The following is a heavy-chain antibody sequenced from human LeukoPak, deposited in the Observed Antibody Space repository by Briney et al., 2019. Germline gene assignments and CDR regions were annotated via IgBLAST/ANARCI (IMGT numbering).Heavy chain of an antibody. Sequence: GESLKISCKASGYSFTSYFIGWVRQMPGKGLEWMGIIYTGDSDTRYSPSFQGQVTISVDKSISTAYLQWRSLKASDTAIYYCARPIAGAGTDLGYWGQGTLVTVSS. J-gene: IGHJ4*02. CDR3: ARPIAGAGTDLGY. D-gene: IGHD6-13*01. CDR2: IYTGDSDT. CDR1: GYSFTSYF. V-gene: IGHV5-51*01.